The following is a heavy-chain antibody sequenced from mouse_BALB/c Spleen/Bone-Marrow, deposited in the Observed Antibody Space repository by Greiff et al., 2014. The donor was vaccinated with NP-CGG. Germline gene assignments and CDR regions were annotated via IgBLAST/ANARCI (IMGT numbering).Heavy chain of an antibody. CDR2: IWAGGST. CDR3: ARDENYYGNYGTMDY. J-gene: IGHJ4*01. D-gene: IGHD2-1*01. V-gene: IGHV2-9*02. Sequence: QVQLQQSGPGLVAPSQSLSITCTVSGFSLTSYGVHWVRQPPGKGLEWLGVIWAGGSTNYNSALMSRLSISKDSSKNQVFLKMNSLQTDDTAMYYCARDENYYGNYGTMDYWGQGTSVTVSS. CDR1: GFSLTSYG.